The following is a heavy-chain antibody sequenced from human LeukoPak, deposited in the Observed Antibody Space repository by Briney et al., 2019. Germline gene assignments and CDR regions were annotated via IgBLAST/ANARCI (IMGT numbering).Heavy chain of an antibody. V-gene: IGHV4-61*02. CDR1: GGSISSGSYF. J-gene: IGHJ3*02. Sequence: SQTLSLTCTVSGGSISSGSYFWTWIRQPAGKGLEWIGRIYTTGSTSYNPSLKSRVTISVDTSKNQFSLKLSSVTAADTAVYYCARTVPLTYYYDSKAFDIWGQGTMVTVSS. D-gene: IGHD3-22*01. CDR3: ARTVPLTYYYDSKAFDI. CDR2: IYTTGST.